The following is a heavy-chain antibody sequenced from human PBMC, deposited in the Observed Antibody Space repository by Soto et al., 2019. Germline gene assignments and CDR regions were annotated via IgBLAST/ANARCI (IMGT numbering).Heavy chain of an antibody. Sequence: ASVKVSCKASGYTFTSYGISWVRQAPGQGLEWMGWISAYNGNTNYAQKLQGRVTMTTDTSTSTTYMELRSLRSDDTAVYYCARDAEYSYGYMDAFDIWGQGTMVTVSS. CDR3: ARDAEYSYGYMDAFDI. J-gene: IGHJ3*02. V-gene: IGHV1-18*01. CDR2: ISAYNGNT. CDR1: GYTFTSYG. D-gene: IGHD5-18*01.